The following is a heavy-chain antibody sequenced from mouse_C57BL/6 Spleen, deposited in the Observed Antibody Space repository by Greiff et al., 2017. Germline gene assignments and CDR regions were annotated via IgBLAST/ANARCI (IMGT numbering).Heavy chain of an antibody. CDR2: ILPGSGST. D-gene: IGHD1-1*01. J-gene: IGHJ1*03. CDR1: GYTFTGYW. V-gene: IGHV1-9*01. CDR3: ARVPSDYGSSYRYFDV. Sequence: VKLQQSGAELMKPGASVKLSCKATGYTFTGYWIEWVKQRPGHGLEWIGEILPGSGSTNYNEQFKGKATFTADTSSNTAYMQLSSLTTEDAAIYYCARVPSDYGSSYRYFDVWGTGTTVTVSS.